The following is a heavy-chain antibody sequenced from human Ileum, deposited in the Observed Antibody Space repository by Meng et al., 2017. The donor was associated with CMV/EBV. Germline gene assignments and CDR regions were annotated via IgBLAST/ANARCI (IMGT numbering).Heavy chain of an antibody. J-gene: IGHJ4*02. CDR2: IYFRGNT. D-gene: IGHD2-21*01. Sequence: QLQLQQSGPGLVKPSETLSLTCTISGGSISTLNYYWGWVRQPPGKGLEWIGTIYFRGNTYYNPSLKSRATISLDTSKNQFSLRLSSVTAADTAVYYCARDLLRYCSGDSCSLDYWGQGTLVTVSS. CDR3: ARDLLRYCSGDSCSLDY. V-gene: IGHV4-39*07. CDR1: GGSISTLNYY.